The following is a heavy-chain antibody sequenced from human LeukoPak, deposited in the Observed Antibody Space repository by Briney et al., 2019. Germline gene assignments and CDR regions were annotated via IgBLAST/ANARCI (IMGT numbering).Heavy chain of an antibody. CDR2: INHSGST. D-gene: IGHD1-20*01. Sequence: SETLSLTCAVYGGSFSGYYRSWIRQPPGKGLEWIGEINHSGSTNYNPSLKSRVTISVDTSKNQFSLKLSSVTAADTAVYYCASVTGTTWDYWGQGTLVTVSS. V-gene: IGHV4-34*01. J-gene: IGHJ4*02. CDR3: ASVTGTTWDY. CDR1: GGSFSGYY.